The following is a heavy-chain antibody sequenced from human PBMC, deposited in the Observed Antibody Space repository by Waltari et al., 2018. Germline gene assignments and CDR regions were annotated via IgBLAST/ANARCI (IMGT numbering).Heavy chain of an antibody. J-gene: IGHJ4*02. V-gene: IGHV3-53*01. CDR2: IQAGGNT. D-gene: IGHD5-12*01. CDR3: ARAGLGSPSQWLQLFDS. Sequence: EVQLVESGGGLIQPGGSLRLSCEASGFRVSYNYMSWVRQAPGKGLGGVSVIQAGGNTYYGDAVKGRFTISRDISKNTLYLQMNSLTVDDSAMYYCARAGLGSPSQWLQLFDSWGQGTLVTVSS. CDR1: GFRVSYNY.